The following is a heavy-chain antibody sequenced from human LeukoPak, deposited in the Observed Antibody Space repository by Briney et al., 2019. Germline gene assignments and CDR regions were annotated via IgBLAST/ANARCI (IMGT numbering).Heavy chain of an antibody. V-gene: IGHV1-46*01. Sequence: GASVKVSCKASGYTFTSYYMHWVRQAPGQGLEWMGIINPSGGSTSYAQKFQGRVTMTRDMSTSTVYMELSSLRSEYTAVYYCARIDFDWYVYWYFDLWGRGTLVTVSS. CDR3: ARIDFDWYVYWYFDL. CDR2: INPSGGST. D-gene: IGHD3-9*01. CDR1: GYTFTSYY. J-gene: IGHJ2*01.